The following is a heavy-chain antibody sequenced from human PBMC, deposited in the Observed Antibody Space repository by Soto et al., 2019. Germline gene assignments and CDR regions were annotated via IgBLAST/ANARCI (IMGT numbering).Heavy chain of an antibody. CDR2: INPSGGST. CDR3: ARSRGGVTDDY. CDR1: GYTFTSYY. J-gene: IGHJ4*02. V-gene: IGHV1-46*01. D-gene: IGHD3-10*01. Sequence: QVQLVQSGAEVKKPGASVKVSCKASGYTFTSYYMHWVRQAPGQGLEWMGIINPSGGSTSYAQKFQGRVTMTRDTSTSTVYMELSSLRSEDTAVYYWARSRGGVTDDYWGQGTLVTVSS.